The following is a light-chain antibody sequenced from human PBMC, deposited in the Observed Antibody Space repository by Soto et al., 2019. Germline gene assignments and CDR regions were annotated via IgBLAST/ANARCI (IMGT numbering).Light chain of an antibody. CDR3: AAWDDSLSAHYV. CDR1: SSNFGSNY. CDR2: RNN. V-gene: IGLV1-47*01. Sequence: VLTQPPSASGTPGQRVTISCSGNSSNFGSNYVYWYQQLPGTAPKLLIYRNNQRPSGVPDRSSGSKSGTSASLAISGLRSEDEADYYCAAWDDSLSAHYVFGTGTKVTVL. J-gene: IGLJ1*01.